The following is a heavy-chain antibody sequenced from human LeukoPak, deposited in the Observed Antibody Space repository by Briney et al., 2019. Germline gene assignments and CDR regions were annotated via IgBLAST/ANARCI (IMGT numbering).Heavy chain of an antibody. D-gene: IGHD3-10*01. CDR3: ARGLWFGELLFDP. Sequence: PSETLSLTCAVSGGSFSGYYWSWIRQPPGKGLEWIGEINHSGSTNYSPSLKSRVTISVDTSKNQFSLKLSSVTAADTAVYYCARGLWFGELLFDPWGQGTLVTVSS. V-gene: IGHV4-34*01. CDR2: INHSGST. J-gene: IGHJ5*02. CDR1: GGSFSGYY.